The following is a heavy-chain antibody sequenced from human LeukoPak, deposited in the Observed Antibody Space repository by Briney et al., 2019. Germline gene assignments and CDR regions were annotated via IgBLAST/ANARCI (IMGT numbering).Heavy chain of an antibody. D-gene: IGHD1-26*01. J-gene: IGHJ4*02. V-gene: IGHV1-69-2*01. CDR2: VDPEDGET. Sequence: ASVKVSCKVSGYTFTDYYMHWVQQAPGKGLEWMGLVDPEDGETIYAEKFQGRVTITADTSTDTAYMELSSLRSEDTAVYYCATAPVVEAVIYFDYWGQGTLATV. CDR1: GYTFTDYY. CDR3: ATAPVVEAVIYFDY.